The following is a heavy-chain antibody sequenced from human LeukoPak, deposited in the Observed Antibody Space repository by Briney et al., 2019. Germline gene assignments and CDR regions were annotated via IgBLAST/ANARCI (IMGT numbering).Heavy chain of an antibody. J-gene: IGHJ4*02. CDR1: GGSVSGYY. V-gene: IGHV4-59*02. D-gene: IGHD2-15*01. CDR2: VYYSGST. Sequence: SETLSLTCVVSGGSVSGYYWGWIRQPPGRGLEWIGYVYYSGSTNYNPSFKSRITISVDTSRNQFSLQLSSVTAADTAVYYCARIHRYCSGGACYVLDNWDQGTLVAVSS. CDR3: ARIHRYCSGGACYVLDN.